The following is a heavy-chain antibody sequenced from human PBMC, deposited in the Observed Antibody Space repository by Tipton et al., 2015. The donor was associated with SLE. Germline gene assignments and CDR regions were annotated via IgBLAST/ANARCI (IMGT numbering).Heavy chain of an antibody. CDR3: ARVKAVASDAFDI. V-gene: IGHV1-18*01. D-gene: IGHD6-19*01. CDR2: ISAYNGNT. CDR1: GYTFTSYG. Sequence: QSGAEVKKPGASVKVSCKASGYTFTSYGITWVRQAPGQGLEWMGWISAYNGNTNYAQKLQGRVTITADKSTSTAYMELSSLRSEDTAVYYCARVKAVASDAFDIWGQGTMVTVSS. J-gene: IGHJ3*02.